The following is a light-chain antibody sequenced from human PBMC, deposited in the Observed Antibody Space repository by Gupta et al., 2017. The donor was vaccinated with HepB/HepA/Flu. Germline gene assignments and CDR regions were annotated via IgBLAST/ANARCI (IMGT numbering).Light chain of an antibody. Sequence: DIQMTQLPSSLSASIGDRVTITCRASESISRWLAWYQQKPGRAPKLLVNQASTLQSGVSSRFSGSGSGTEFTLTISSLQPDDFATYYCQHFHSYPWTFGQGTKGEVK. J-gene: IGKJ1*01. CDR3: QHFHSYPWT. V-gene: IGKV1-5*03. CDR1: ESISRW. CDR2: QAS.